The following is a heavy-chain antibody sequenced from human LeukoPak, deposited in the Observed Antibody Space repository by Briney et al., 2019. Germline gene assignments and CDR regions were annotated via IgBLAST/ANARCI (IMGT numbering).Heavy chain of an antibody. J-gene: IGHJ4*02. D-gene: IGHD1-7*01. CDR2: ISGSGGST. V-gene: IGHV3-23*01. Sequence: GGSLRLSCAASGFTFSSYAMSWVRQAPGKGLEWVSAISGSGGSTYYADSVKGRFTISRDNAKNTLYLQMNSLRAEDTAVYYCARAGSGGTGTTSSSVGSIDYWGQGTLVTVSS. CDR1: GFTFSSYA. CDR3: ARAGSGGTGTTSSSVGSIDY.